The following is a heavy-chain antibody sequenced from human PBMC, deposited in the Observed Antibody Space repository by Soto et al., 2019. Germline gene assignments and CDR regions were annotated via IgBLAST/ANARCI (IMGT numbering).Heavy chain of an antibody. D-gene: IGHD1-26*01. J-gene: IGHJ4*02. CDR3: ARREIQGPIDY. V-gene: IGHV1-18*01. CDR2: ISAYNGNT. CDR1: GYTFTSYA. Sequence: ASVKVSCKASGYTFTSYAMHWVRQAPGQRLEWMGWISAYNGNTNYAQKLQGRVTMTTDTSTSTAYMELRSLRSDDTAVYYCARREIQGPIDYWGQGTLVTVSS.